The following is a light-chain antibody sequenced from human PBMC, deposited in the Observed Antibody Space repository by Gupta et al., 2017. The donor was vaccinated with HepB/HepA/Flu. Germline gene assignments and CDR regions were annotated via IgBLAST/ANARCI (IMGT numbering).Light chain of an antibody. V-gene: IGLV8-61*01. CDR1: SGSVSTNYY. J-gene: IGLJ3*02. Sequence: QTVVTQEPSFSVSPGGTVTPTCGLNSGSVSTNYYPSWYQQTPGQAPRTLIYGTNTRSSGVPDRFSGSILGNKAALTITGAQADDESDYYCVLFMGSGIWVFGGGTKLTVL. CDR2: GTN. CDR3: VLFMGSGIWV.